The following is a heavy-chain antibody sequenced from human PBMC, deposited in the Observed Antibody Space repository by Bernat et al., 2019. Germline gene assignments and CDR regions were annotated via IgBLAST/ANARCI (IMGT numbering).Heavy chain of an antibody. D-gene: IGHD3-9*01. CDR1: GGSISSSNW. J-gene: IGHJ6*02. CDR2: IYHSGST. V-gene: IGHV4-4*02. CDR3: AGSQYYDILTGYDGMDV. Sequence: QVQLQESGPGLVKPSGTLSLTCAVSGGSISSSNWWSWVRQPPGKGLEWIGEIYHSGSTNYNPSLKSRVTISVDKSKNQFSLKLSSVTAADKAVYYCAGSQYYDILTGYDGMDVWGQGTTVTVSS.